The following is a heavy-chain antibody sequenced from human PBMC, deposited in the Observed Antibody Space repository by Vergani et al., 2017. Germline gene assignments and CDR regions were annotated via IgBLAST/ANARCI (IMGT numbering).Heavy chain of an antibody. CDR1: GGTFSSYA. CDR2: IIPIFGTA. D-gene: IGHD2-15*01. V-gene: IGHV1-69*18. Sequence: QVQLVQSGAEVKKPGSSVKVSCKASGGTFSSYAISWVRQAPGQGLEWMGRIIPIFGTANYAQKFQGRVTITADESTSTAYMELSSLRSEDTAVYYCARDRPYCSGGSCDSGVYWYFDLWGRGTLVTVSS. J-gene: IGHJ2*01. CDR3: ARDRPYCSGGSCDSGVYWYFDL.